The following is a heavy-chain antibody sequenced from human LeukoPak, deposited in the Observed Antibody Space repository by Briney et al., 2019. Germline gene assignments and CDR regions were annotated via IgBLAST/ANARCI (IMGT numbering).Heavy chain of an antibody. V-gene: IGHV1-46*01. D-gene: IGHD1-1*01. CDR1: VYGVTCHC. Sequence: ASVKVSCKCSVYGVTCHCMHWVRQGPGQGLGWMGVMNPRGRSRIYSEKFQGRIIMTRDLYTTTDYMELSSLKSDDTAVYYCARDNSMHERGWWFDPWGQGTLVTVSS. J-gene: IGHJ5*02. CDR3: ARDNSMHERGWWFDP. CDR2: MNPRGRSR.